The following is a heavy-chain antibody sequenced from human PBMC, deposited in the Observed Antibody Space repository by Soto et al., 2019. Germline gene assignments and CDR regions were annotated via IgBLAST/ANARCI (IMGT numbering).Heavy chain of an antibody. CDR1: GAAISSGRW. D-gene: IGHD3-22*01. CDR2: IFHNGGT. V-gene: IGHV4-4*02. CDR3: ARDQDSRTPKGGMDA. J-gene: IGHJ6*02. Sequence: TLSLTCDVSGAAISSGRWWSWVRHSPGKGLEWIGEIFHNGGTTFNPSLGSRVSMSVDNSKNQFSLNLTSVTAADTGTYYCARDQDSRTPKGGMDAWGQGTTVTVS.